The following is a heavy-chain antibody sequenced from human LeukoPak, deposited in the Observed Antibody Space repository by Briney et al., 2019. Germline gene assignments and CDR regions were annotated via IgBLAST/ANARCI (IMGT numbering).Heavy chain of an antibody. Sequence: GGSLRLSCAASEFRFDSYDVSWVRRAPGKGLEWVSTISGGSTYSADSVKGRFTISRDDLKSTVFLQMDSLRAEDTAVYYCAQGMYYYDLWGQGTLVTVSS. J-gene: IGHJ4*02. CDR1: EFRFDSYD. CDR3: AQGMYYYDL. V-gene: IGHV3-23*01. D-gene: IGHD2-8*01. CDR2: ISGGST.